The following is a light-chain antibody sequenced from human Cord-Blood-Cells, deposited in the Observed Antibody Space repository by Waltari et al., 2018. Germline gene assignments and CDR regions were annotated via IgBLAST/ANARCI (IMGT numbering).Light chain of an antibody. CDR2: DVS. CDR3: SSYTSSSTYWV. Sequence: QSALTQPASVSGSPGQSLTISCTGTSSDVGGSNYVSWYQQHPGKAPKLMIYDVSNRPSGVSNRFSGSKSGNTASLTISGLQAEDEADYYCSSYTSSSTYWVFGGGTKLTVL. V-gene: IGLV2-14*01. J-gene: IGLJ3*02. CDR1: SSDVGGSNY.